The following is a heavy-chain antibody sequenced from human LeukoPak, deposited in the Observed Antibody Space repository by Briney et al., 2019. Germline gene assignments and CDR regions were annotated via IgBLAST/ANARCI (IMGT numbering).Heavy chain of an antibody. Sequence: PGGSLRLSCAASGFTFSSYSMNWVRQAPGKGLEWVSSISSISSYIYYADSVKGRFTISRDNAKNSLYLQMNSLRAEDTAVYYCARDITYHGGDWFDPWGQGTLVTVSS. D-gene: IGHD4-23*01. V-gene: IGHV3-21*01. CDR1: GFTFSSYS. CDR2: ISSISSYI. CDR3: ARDITYHGGDWFDP. J-gene: IGHJ5*02.